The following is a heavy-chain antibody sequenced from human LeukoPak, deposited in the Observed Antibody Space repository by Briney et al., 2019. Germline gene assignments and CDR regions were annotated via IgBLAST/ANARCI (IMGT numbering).Heavy chain of an antibody. CDR1: GYTFPSYG. Sequence: GASVKVSCKASGYTFPSYGVTWVRQAPGQGLEWMGWISAYTHNTNYEQKFQGRVTMTTDTSTSTAYMELRSLRSDDTAVYYCARDRRARYHGSTGPDDAFDIWGQGTMVTVSS. D-gene: IGHD3-22*01. V-gene: IGHV1-18*01. CDR3: ARDRRARYHGSTGPDDAFDI. CDR2: ISAYTHNT. J-gene: IGHJ3*02.